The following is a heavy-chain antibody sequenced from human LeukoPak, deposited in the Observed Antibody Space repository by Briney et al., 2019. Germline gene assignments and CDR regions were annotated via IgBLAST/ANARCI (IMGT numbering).Heavy chain of an antibody. Sequence: GGSLRLSCAASGFTFSDHFLDWVRQALGKGLEWVGRTRNKAHNYTTSYAASVQGRFTISRHASKKLMYLQMNSLKTEDTAVYFCVRDQGRPGDYWGQGTLVTVSS. CDR1: GFTFSDHF. CDR2: TRNKAHNYTT. CDR3: VRDQGRPGDY. J-gene: IGHJ4*02. D-gene: IGHD2-2*01. V-gene: IGHV3-72*01.